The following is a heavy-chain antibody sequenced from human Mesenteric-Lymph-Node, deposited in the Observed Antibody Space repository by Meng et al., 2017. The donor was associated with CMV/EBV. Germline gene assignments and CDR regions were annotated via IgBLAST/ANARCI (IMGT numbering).Heavy chain of an antibody. CDR2: VHHSASS. CDR1: AVSIGRGRRN. CDR3: ARGPHYYGSGSYDY. Sequence: SAVSIGRGRRNWPWIRQPPGKRLEWIGYVHHSASSNYNTSLKSRLTISVDTSKNQFSLELRSVTAADTAVYYCARGPHYYGSGSYDYWGQGTLVTVSS. J-gene: IGHJ4*02. V-gene: IGHV4-61*01. D-gene: IGHD3-10*01.